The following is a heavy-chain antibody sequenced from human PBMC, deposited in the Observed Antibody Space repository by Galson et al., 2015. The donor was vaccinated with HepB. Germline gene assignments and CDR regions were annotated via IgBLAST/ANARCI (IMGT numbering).Heavy chain of an antibody. V-gene: IGHV1-18*01. Sequence: SVKVSCKASGYSFTRYGISWVRHVPRQGLEWMGWITTNNGNANYAQKFQGRVIMTTDTSTRTAYMDLRSLRSDDTAVYYCARGGMATIGGPTFDSWGQGTLVTVSS. CDR1: GYSFTRYG. CDR2: ITTNNGNA. D-gene: IGHD5-24*01. CDR3: ARGGMATIGGPTFDS. J-gene: IGHJ4*02.